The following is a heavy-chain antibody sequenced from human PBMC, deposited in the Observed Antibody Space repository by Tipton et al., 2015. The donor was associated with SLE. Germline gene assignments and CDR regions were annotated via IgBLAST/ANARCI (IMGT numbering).Heavy chain of an antibody. CDR3: ARDRATWIQLSGFWY. D-gene: IGHD5-18*01. Sequence: TLSLTCIVSGGSIASYYWTWIRQPPGKGLEWIGYIYYSGSTYYNPSLKSRVTISVDTSKNQFSLKLSSVTAADTAVYYCARDRATWIQLSGFWYWGQGTLVTVSS. V-gene: IGHV4-59*12. CDR1: GGSIASYY. J-gene: IGHJ4*02. CDR2: IYYSGST.